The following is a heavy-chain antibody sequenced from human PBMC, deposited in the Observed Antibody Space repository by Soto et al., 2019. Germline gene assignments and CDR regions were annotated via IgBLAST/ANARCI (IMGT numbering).Heavy chain of an antibody. J-gene: IGHJ4*02. D-gene: IGHD3-10*01. V-gene: IGHV3-30-3*01. Sequence: PGGSLRLSCAASGFTFSSYAMHWVRQAPGKGLEWVAVISYDGSNKYYADSVKGRFTISRDNSKNTLYLQMNSLRAEDTAVYYCARGIPEGSGADFDYWGQGTLVTVSS. CDR3: ARGIPEGSGADFDY. CDR2: ISYDGSNK. CDR1: GFTFSSYA.